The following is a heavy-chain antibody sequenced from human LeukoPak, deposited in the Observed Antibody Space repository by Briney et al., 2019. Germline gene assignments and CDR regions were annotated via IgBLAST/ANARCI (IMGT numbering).Heavy chain of an antibody. CDR2: ISGSGGST. V-gene: IGHV3-23*01. D-gene: IGHD2-15*01. J-gene: IGHJ6*02. CDR1: GFTFSSYA. Sequence: GGSLRLSCAASGFTFSSYAMSWVRQAPGKGLEWVSAISGSGGSTYYADSVKGRFTISRDNSKNTLYLQMNSLRAEGTAVYYCAKGGYCSGGSCLYYYYGMDVWGQGTTVTVSS. CDR3: AKGGYCSGGSCLYYYYGMDV.